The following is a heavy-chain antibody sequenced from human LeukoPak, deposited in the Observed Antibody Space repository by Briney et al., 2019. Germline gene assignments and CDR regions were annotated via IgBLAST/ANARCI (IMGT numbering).Heavy chain of an antibody. Sequence: GASVKVSCKASGGTFSSYAISWVRQAPGQGLEWMGRIIPIFGTANYAQKFQGRVTITTDESTSTAYMELSSLRSEDTAVYYCARAPVQDYGGNSGGFDPWGQGTLVTVSS. CDR1: GGTFSSYA. CDR2: IIPIFGTA. V-gene: IGHV1-69*05. J-gene: IGHJ5*02. D-gene: IGHD4-23*01. CDR3: ARAPVQDYGGNSGGFDP.